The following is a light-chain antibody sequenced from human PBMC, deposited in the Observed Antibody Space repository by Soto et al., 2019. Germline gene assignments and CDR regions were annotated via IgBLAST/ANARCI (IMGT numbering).Light chain of an antibody. CDR1: QDINTY. J-gene: IGKJ5*01. CDR2: AAS. V-gene: IGKV1-9*01. Sequence: DIQLTQSPSFLSASVGDRVTITCRASQDINTYLDWYQQKPGKAPKLLIFAASTLQNGVPSRFSGSGSVTEFTVTITSLQPEDFATYYCQQRKSYPITFGQGTRLEIK. CDR3: QQRKSYPIT.